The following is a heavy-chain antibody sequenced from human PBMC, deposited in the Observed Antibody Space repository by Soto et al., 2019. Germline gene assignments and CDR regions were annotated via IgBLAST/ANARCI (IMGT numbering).Heavy chain of an antibody. CDR3: AREGSLGLDV. CDR1: GFIFSSFW. CDR2: INGDGASL. J-gene: IGHJ6*02. V-gene: IGHV3-74*03. Sequence: EVRLEEAGGGFVQPGGSLRVSCSGSGFIFSSFWMPWVRQGPGKGLEWVSRINGDGASLAYADSVKGRFSISRDNVKNTLHLHMNSLGADYTAVYFCAREGSLGLDVWGRGTTVTVSS. D-gene: IGHD3-10*01.